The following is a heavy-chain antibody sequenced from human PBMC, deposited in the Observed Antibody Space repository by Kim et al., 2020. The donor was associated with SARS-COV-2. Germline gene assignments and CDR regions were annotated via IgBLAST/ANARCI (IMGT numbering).Heavy chain of an antibody. CDR1: GFTFSSYG. D-gene: IGHD2-2*01. Sequence: GGSLRLSCAASGFTFSSYGMHWVRQAPGKGLEWVAVIWYDGSKKYYVDSVKGRFTISRDNCKNTLYLQMNSLRAEDTAVYYCANGGSSSSWAHLYWGQGTLVIVSS. CDR3: ANGGSSSSWAHLY. CDR2: IWYDGSKK. J-gene: IGHJ4*02. V-gene: IGHV3-33*06.